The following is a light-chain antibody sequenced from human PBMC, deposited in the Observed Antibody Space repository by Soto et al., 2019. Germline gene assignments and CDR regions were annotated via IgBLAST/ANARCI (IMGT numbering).Light chain of an antibody. CDR2: AAS. CDR3: EQSYRTPT. J-gene: IGKJ2*01. V-gene: IGKV1-39*01. Sequence: DIQMTQSPSSLSASVGDRVTITCRASQSISSYLNWYQQKPGKAPKLLIYAASSLQSGVPSRFSGSGSGTDSTLTISSLQREDFATYYSEQSYRTPTFGQGTKLEIK. CDR1: QSISSY.